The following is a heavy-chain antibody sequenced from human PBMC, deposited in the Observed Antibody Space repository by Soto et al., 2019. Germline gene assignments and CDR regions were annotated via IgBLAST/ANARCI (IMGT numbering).Heavy chain of an antibody. V-gene: IGHV4-4*02. J-gene: IGHJ4*02. CDR1: GGSISSSNW. D-gene: IGHD6-13*01. CDR3: ASVRAAAFGGD. CDR2: IYHSGST. Sequence: SETLSLTCAVSGGSISSSNWWSWVRQPPGKGLVWIGEIYHSGSTNYNPSLKSRVTISVDKSKNQFSLKLSSVTAADTAVYYCASVRAAAFGGDWGQGARVTVSS.